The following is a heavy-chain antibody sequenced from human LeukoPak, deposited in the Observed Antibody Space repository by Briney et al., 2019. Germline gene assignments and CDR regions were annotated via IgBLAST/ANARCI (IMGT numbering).Heavy chain of an antibody. D-gene: IGHD2-15*01. Sequence: GGSLRLSCAASGFTFSSYAMSWVRQAPGKGLEWVSAISGSGGSTYYADSVKGWFTISRDNSKNTLYLQMNSLRAEDTAVYYCAKEVEDIVDRVGAFDIWGQGTMVTVSS. J-gene: IGHJ3*02. CDR3: AKEVEDIVDRVGAFDI. CDR2: ISGSGGST. V-gene: IGHV3-23*01. CDR1: GFTFSSYA.